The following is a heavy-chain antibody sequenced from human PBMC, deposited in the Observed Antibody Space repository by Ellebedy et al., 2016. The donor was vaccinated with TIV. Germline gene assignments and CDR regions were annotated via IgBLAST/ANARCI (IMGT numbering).Heavy chain of an antibody. CDR2: TYYRSKWYN. CDR1: GDSVSSNSAA. D-gene: IGHD2-15*01. CDR3: ARESGQDTQNAFDI. V-gene: IGHV6-1*01. J-gene: IGHJ3*02. Sequence: SETLSLXXAISGDSVSSNSAAWNWIRQSPSRGLEWLGRTYYRSKWYNDYAVSVKSRITINPDTSKNQFSLQLNSVTPEDTAVYYCARESGQDTQNAFDIWGQGTMVTVSS.